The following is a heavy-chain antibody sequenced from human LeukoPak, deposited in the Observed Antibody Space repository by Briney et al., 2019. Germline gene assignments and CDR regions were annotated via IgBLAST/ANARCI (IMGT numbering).Heavy chain of an antibody. Sequence: SETLSLTCTVSGGSISSYYWSWIRQPPGKGLEWIGYIYYSGSTNYNPSLKSRVTISVDTSKNQFSLKLSSVTAADTAVYYCARHVATGNLGSGWYNWSDPWGQGTLVTVSS. V-gene: IGHV4-59*08. CDR1: GGSISSYY. CDR3: ARHVATGNLGSGWYNWSDP. CDR2: IYYSGST. D-gene: IGHD6-19*01. J-gene: IGHJ5*02.